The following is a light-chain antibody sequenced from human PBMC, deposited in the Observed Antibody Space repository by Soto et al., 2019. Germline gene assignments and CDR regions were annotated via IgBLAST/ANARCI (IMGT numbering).Light chain of an antibody. J-gene: IGKJ4*01. CDR2: AAS. V-gene: IGKV1-39*01. Sequence: DVHVTQNPSSLSASLGDRVTITFQASHDISDYLNWYQQKPGKAPKLLIYAASSLQSGVPSRFIGSGSGTDFTLTISSLQPEDFATYYCQQSYSTPPTFGGGTKVDIK. CDR1: HDISDY. CDR3: QQSYSTPPT.